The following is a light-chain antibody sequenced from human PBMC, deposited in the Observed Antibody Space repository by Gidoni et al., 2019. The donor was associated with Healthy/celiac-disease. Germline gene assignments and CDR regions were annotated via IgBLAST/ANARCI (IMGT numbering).Light chain of an antibody. CDR1: SSDVGGYNY. V-gene: IGLV2-14*03. CDR2: DVS. Sequence: ALTQPAPVPGSPGQSITISCTGTSSDVGGYNYVSWYQQHPGKAPKLMIYDVSNRPPGVSNRFSGSKSGNTASLTISGLQAEDEADYYCSSYTSSSTLNVVFGGGTKLTVL. CDR3: SSYTSSSTLNVV. J-gene: IGLJ2*01.